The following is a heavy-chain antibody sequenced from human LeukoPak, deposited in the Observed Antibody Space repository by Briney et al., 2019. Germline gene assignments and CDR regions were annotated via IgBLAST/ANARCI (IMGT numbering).Heavy chain of an antibody. V-gene: IGHV3-64*01. CDR1: GFTFSSYA. D-gene: IGHD1-14*01. Sequence: GGSLRLSCAASGFTFSSYAMHWVRQAPGKGLEYVSAISSNGGSTYYANSVKGRFTISRDNSKNTLYLQMGSLRAEDMAVYYCARAVSELGDYYMDVWGKGTTVTVSS. J-gene: IGHJ6*03. CDR3: ARAVSELGDYYMDV. CDR2: ISSNGGST.